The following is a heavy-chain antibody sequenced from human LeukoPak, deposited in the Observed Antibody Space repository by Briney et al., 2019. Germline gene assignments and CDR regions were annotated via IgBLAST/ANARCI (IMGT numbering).Heavy chain of an antibody. CDR2: INPNSGNT. CDR1: GYTFTGYY. J-gene: IGHJ6*02. D-gene: IGHD3-10*01. V-gene: IGHV1-8*02. Sequence: ASVKVSCKASGYTFTGYYMHWVRQAPGQGLEWMGWINPNSGNTGYAQKFQGRVTMTRNTSISTAYMELSSLRSEDTAVYYCARPLTRKVRGVIPTGMDVWGQGTTVTVSS. CDR3: ARPLTRKVRGVIPTGMDV.